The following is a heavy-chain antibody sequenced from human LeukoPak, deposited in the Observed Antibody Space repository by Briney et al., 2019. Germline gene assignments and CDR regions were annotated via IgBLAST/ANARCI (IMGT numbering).Heavy chain of an antibody. CDR3: ARLTALEADKRYYYMDV. CDR2: IYYSGST. D-gene: IGHD3-3*01. CDR1: GGSVSSYY. J-gene: IGHJ6*03. V-gene: IGHV4-59*02. Sequence: TSETLSLTCNGSGGSVSSYYWSWIRQPPGKGVKWIGYIYYSGSTNYNPSLKSRVTISADTSKNQFSLKLSSVTAADTAVYYCARLTALEADKRYYYMDVWGKGTTVTVTS.